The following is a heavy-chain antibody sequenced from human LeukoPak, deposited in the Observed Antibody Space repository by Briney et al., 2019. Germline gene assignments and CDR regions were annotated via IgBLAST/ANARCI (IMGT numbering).Heavy chain of an antibody. Sequence: PSETLSLTCTVSGGSISSYYWSWIRQPAGKGLEWIGRIYTSGSTNYNPSLKSRVTMSVDTSKNQFSLKLSSVTAADTAVYYCAREMSPRALSGFYYYYGMDVWGQGTTVTVSS. CDR2: IYTSGST. D-gene: IGHD3-10*01. J-gene: IGHJ6*02. CDR1: GGSISSYY. V-gene: IGHV4-4*07. CDR3: AREMSPRALSGFYYYYGMDV.